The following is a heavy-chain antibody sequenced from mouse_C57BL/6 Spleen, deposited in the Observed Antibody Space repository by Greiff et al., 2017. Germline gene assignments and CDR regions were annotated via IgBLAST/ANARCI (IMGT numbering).Heavy chain of an antibody. CDR2: IDPSDSYT. V-gene: IGHV1-69*01. J-gene: IGHJ2*01. CDR3: ARDPFITTVVATRLDY. CDR1: GYTFTSYW. D-gene: IGHD1-1*01. Sequence: QVQLQQPGAELVMPGASVKLSCKASGYTFTSYWMHWVKQRPGQGLEWIGEIDPSDSYTNYNQKFKGKSTLTVDKSSSTAYMQLSSLTSEDSAVYYCARDPFITTVVATRLDYWGQGTTLTVSS.